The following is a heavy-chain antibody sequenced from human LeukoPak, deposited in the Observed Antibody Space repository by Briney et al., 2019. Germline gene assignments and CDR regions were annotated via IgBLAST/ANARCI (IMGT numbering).Heavy chain of an antibody. CDR1: GYAFTDYY. CDR2: VNPNTGGT. CDR3: ARDIVVVPAANPTNDAFDI. J-gene: IGHJ3*02. Sequence: ASVKVSCKPSGYAFTDYYIHWVRQAPGQGLEWMGWVNPNTGGTNYAQKLQGRVTMTTDTSTSTAYMELRSLRSDDTAVYYCARDIVVVPAANPTNDAFDIWGQGTMVTVSS. D-gene: IGHD2-2*01. V-gene: IGHV1-2*02.